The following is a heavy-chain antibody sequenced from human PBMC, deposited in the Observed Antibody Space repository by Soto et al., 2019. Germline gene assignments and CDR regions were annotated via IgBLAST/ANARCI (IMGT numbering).Heavy chain of an antibody. CDR2: IYYSGST. Sequence: SETLSLTCTVSGGSISSYYWSWIRQPPGKGLEWIGYIYYSGSTNYNPSLKSRVTISVDTSKNQFSLKLSSVTAADTAVYYCTRRYGDCFDYWGQGTLVTVSS. CDR3: TRRYGDCFDY. CDR1: GGSISSYY. V-gene: IGHV4-59*08. J-gene: IGHJ4*02. D-gene: IGHD4-17*01.